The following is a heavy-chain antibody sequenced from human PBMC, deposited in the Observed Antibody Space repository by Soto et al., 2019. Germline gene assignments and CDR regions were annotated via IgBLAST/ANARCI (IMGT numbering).Heavy chain of an antibody. CDR1: GGSISSSNW. CDR2: IYHSGST. J-gene: IGHJ6*02. CDR3: ARGRSYCSGGSCYSGAYYYYGMDV. D-gene: IGHD2-15*01. Sequence: QVQLQESGPGLVKPSGTLSLTSAVSGGSISSSNWWSWVRQPPGKGLEWIGEIYHSGSTNYNPSLKSRVTISVDKSKNQFSLKLSSVTAADTAVYYCARGRSYCSGGSCYSGAYYYYGMDVWGQGTTVTVSS. V-gene: IGHV4-4*02.